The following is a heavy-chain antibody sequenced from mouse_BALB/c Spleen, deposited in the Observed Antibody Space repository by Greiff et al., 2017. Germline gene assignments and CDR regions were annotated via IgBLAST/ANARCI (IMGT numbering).Heavy chain of an antibody. D-gene: IGHD1-1*01. CDR2: IWSGGST. CDR3: ARNTGYYGRYFDY. CDR1: GFSLTSYG. Sequence: VKLMESGPGLVQPSQSLSITCTVSGFSLTSYGVHWVRQSPGKGLEWLGVIWSGGSTDYNAAFISRLSISKDNSKSQVFFKMNSLQANDTAIYYCARNTGYYGRYFDYWGQGTTLTVSS. V-gene: IGHV2-2*02. J-gene: IGHJ2*01.